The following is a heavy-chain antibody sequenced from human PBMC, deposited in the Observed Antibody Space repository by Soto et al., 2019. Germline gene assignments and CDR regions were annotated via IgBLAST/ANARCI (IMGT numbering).Heavy chain of an antibody. V-gene: IGHV4-34*01. J-gene: IGHJ6*02. D-gene: IGHD3-10*01. CDR1: GGSFSGYY. CDR2: INHSGST. Sequence: PSETLSLTCAVYGGSFSGYYWSWIRQPPGKGLEWIGEINHSGSTNYNPSLKSRVTISVDTSKNQFSLKLSSVTAADTAVYYCARGYGSGSYYPYYGMDVWGQGTTVTVSS. CDR3: ARGYGSGSYYPYYGMDV.